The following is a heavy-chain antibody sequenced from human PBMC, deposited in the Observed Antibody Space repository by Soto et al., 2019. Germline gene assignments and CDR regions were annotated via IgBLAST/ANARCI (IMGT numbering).Heavy chain of an antibody. Sequence: QVQLQESGPGLVKPSQTLSLTCTVSGGSISSGGYYWSWIRQHPGKGLEWIGYIYYSGSTYYNPSIKSRVTISVDTSKNQFSLKLSSVTAADMAVYYCARGSVVAATLFDYWGQGTLVTVSS. V-gene: IGHV4-31*03. J-gene: IGHJ4*02. CDR1: GGSISSGGYY. D-gene: IGHD2-15*01. CDR3: ARGSVVAATLFDY. CDR2: IYYSGST.